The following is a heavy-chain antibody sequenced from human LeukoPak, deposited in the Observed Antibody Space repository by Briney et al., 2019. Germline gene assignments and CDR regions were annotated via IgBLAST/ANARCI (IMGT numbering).Heavy chain of an antibody. J-gene: IGHJ4*02. CDR3: ARELAVTGPFDY. V-gene: IGHV3-7*01. CDR2: VKQDGSEK. CDR1: GFTFSNNW. D-gene: IGHD6-19*01. Sequence: PGGSLRLSCAASGFTFSNNWMSWVRQAPGKGLEWVANVKQDGSEKYYADSVKGRFTISRDNAKNSLYMQMNSLRAEDTAVYYCARELAVTGPFDYWGQGTLVTVSS.